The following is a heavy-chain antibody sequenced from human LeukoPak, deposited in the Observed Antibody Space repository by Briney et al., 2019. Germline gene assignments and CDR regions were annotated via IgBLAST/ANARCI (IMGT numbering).Heavy chain of an antibody. J-gene: IGHJ4*02. CDR2: FDPEDGET. D-gene: IGHD2-15*01. CDR1: GYTLTEVS. CDR3: ATLSRGAAAATYYFDC. Sequence: GASVKVSCKVSGYTLTEVSMHWVRQAPGKGLEWMGGFDPEDGETIYAQKFQGRVTMTEDTSTDTAYMELSSLRSEDTAVYYCATLSRGAAAATYYFDCWGQGTLVTVSS. V-gene: IGHV1-24*01.